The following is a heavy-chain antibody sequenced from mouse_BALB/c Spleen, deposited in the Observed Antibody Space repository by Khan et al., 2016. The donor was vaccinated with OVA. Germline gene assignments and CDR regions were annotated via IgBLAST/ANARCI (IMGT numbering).Heavy chain of an antibody. Sequence: EVQLVESGGDLVKPGGSLKVSCAASGFTFSSYGMSWVRQTPDKRLEWVATISSGGRSTYFPDSVKGRFTISRDNAKNTLYLEMTSLKSEDTAMYYCARAYYGNDYYAMDYWGQGTSVTVSS. D-gene: IGHD2-10*01. J-gene: IGHJ4*01. V-gene: IGHV5-6*01. CDR2: ISSGGRST. CDR3: ARAYYGNDYYAMDY. CDR1: GFTFSSYG.